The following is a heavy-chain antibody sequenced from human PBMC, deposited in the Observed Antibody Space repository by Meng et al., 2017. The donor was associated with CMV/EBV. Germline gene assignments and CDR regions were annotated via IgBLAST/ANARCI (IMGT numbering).Heavy chain of an antibody. V-gene: IGHV3-20*04. D-gene: IGHD1-26*01. CDR1: GFAFDDYG. CDR2: TNWSGRST. Sequence: GESLKISCAASGFAFDDYGMSWVRQAPGKGLEWVSGTNWSGRSTGYADSVKGRFTISRDNAKNSLYLQMNSLRAEDTALYYCARGWELPQAYYLDYWGQGTLVTVSS. J-gene: IGHJ4*02. CDR3: ARGWELPQAYYLDY.